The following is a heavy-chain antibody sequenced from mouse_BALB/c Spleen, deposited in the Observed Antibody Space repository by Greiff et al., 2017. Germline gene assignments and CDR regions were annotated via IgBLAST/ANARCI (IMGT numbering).Heavy chain of an antibody. Sequence: EVQRVESGPRLVKPSQTLSLTCSFTGHSITSGYWNWIRKFPGNKLEYMGYISYSGSTYYNPSLKSRISITRDTSKNQYYLQLNSVTTEDTATYYCARYNYGSSFDYWGQGTTLTVSS. CDR1: GHSITSGY. CDR3: ARYNYGSSFDY. J-gene: IGHJ2*01. CDR2: ISYSGST. D-gene: IGHD1-1*01. V-gene: IGHV3-8*02.